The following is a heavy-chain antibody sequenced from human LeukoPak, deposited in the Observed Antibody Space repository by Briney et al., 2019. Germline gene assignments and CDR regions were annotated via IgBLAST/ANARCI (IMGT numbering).Heavy chain of an antibody. CDR3: AKPLGTYYFDY. CDR2: ISDTGDST. J-gene: IGHJ4*02. V-gene: IGHV3-23*01. Sequence: GGSLRLSCAASGFTFSSYAMTWVRQAPGKGLEWVSAISDTGDSTYYAVSVKGRFTISRDSSKNTMYLQMNSLRADDTAVYYCAKPLGTYYFDYWGQGTLVTVSS. D-gene: IGHD7-27*01. CDR1: GFTFSSYA.